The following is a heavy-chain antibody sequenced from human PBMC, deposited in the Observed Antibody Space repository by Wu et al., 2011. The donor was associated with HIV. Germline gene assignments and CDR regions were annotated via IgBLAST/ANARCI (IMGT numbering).Heavy chain of an antibody. CDR2: IIPLFGSA. Sequence: QVQLVQSGAEVKKPGSSVKVSCKASGGSFTTFGFSWVRLASGQGPEWMGGIIPLFGSANYAQKFQGRLTITADKSTTTVYMELSSLRSDDTAVYYCARDFGGDGDSWGQGTLVTVSS. CDR3: ARDFGGDGDS. D-gene: IGHD2-21*01. J-gene: IGHJ4*02. CDR1: GGSFTTFG. V-gene: IGHV1-69*13.